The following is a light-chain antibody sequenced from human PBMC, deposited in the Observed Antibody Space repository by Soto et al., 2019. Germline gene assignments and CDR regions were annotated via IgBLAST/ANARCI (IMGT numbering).Light chain of an antibody. CDR2: DAS. J-gene: IGKJ5*01. Sequence: DIQMTQSPSTLSASLGDRVTITCGASQSISSWLAWYQQKPGKAPKLLIYDASSLKSGVPSRFSGSGSGTDFTLTISSLQPEDFEPYYCQQSYSTLITFGQGTRLEIK. CDR3: QQSYSTLIT. CDR1: QSISSW. V-gene: IGKV1-39*01.